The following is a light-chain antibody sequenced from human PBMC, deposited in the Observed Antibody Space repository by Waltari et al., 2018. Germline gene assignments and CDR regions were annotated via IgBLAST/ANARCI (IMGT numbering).Light chain of an antibody. V-gene: IGKV1-9*01. CDR3: QQLNSYPPWT. CDR1: QGISSY. J-gene: IGKJ2*02. Sequence: DSQLTQAPSFLSAAVGDRVTITCRASQGISSYLAGHQQKQGKAPKPLIYAASTLQSGVPSRFSGSGAGTEVTLTISSLQPEDFATYYCQQLNSYPPWTFGQGTKLEIK. CDR2: AAS.